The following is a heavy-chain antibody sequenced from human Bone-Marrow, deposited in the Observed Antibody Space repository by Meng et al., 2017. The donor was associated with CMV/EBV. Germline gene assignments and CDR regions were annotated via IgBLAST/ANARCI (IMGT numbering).Heavy chain of an antibody. J-gene: IGHJ3*02. CDR3: AKDRGQYQLLWDDAFDI. CDR1: GFTFSSYA. D-gene: IGHD2-2*01. Sequence: GESLKISCAASGFTFSSYAMSWVRQAPGKGLEWVSAISGSGGSTYYADSVKGRFTISRDNSKNTLYLQMNSLRAEDTAVYYCAKDRGQYQLLWDDAFDIWGQGPMVTV. CDR2: ISGSGGST. V-gene: IGHV3-23*01.